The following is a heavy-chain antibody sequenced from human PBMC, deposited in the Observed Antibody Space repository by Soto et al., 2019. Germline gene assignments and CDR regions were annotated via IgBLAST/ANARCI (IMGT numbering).Heavy chain of an antibody. V-gene: IGHV4-34*01. D-gene: IGHD2-15*01. J-gene: IGHJ5*02. CDR1: GGSFSGYY. CDR2: INHSGST. CDR3: AREGLGSDWFDP. Sequence: SETLSLTCAVYGGSFSGYYWSWIRQPPGKGLEWIGEINHSGSTNYNPSLKSRVTISVDTSKNQFSLKLSSVTAADTAVYYCAREGLGSDWFDPWGQGTLVTVSS.